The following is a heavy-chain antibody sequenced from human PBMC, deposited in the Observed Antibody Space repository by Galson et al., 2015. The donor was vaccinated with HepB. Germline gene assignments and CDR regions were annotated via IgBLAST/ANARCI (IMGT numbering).Heavy chain of an antibody. J-gene: IGHJ4*02. CDR3: ARDQEDYSNPRDY. CDR1: GFTVSSNY. CDR2: IYSGGST. V-gene: IGHV3-66*02. Sequence: SLRLSCAASGFTVSSNYMSWVRQAPGKGLEWVSVIYSGGSTYYADSVKGRFTISRDNSKNTLYLQMNSLRAEDTAVYYCARDQEDYSNPRDYWGQGTLVTVSS. D-gene: IGHD4-11*01.